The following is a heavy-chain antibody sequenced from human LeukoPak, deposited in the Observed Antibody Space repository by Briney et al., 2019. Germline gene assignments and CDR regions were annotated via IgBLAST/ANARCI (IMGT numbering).Heavy chain of an antibody. Sequence: SETLSLTCTVSGGSISSYYWSWIRQPPGKGLEWIGYIYYSGSTNYNPSLKSRVTISVDTSKNQFSLNLSSVTAADTAVYYRARDQGYGMDVWGQGTTVTVSS. CDR3: ARDQGYGMDV. V-gene: IGHV4-59*01. CDR1: GGSISSYY. CDR2: IYYSGST. J-gene: IGHJ6*02.